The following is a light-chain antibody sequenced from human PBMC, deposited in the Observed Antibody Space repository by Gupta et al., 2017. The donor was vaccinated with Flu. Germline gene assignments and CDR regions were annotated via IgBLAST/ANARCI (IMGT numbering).Light chain of an antibody. J-gene: IGLJ2*01. CDR2: DVS. Sequence: QSALTQPASVSGSPGQSITISCTGTTSDVGGYNSVSWYQQRPGTAPKLMIYDVSNRHSGISNRFSCSKSGNTASLTISGLQAEDEADYYCSSYTSGTTLVLAFGGGTKLTVL. CDR1: TSDVGGYNS. V-gene: IGLV2-14*01. CDR3: SSYTSGTTLVLA.